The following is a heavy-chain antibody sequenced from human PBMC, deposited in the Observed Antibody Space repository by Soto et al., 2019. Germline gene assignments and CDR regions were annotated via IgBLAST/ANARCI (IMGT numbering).Heavy chain of an antibody. CDR1: GFSLSTSGVG. CDR2: IYWDDDK. V-gene: IGHV2-5*02. D-gene: IGHD3-10*01. Sequence: SGPTLVNPTQTLTLTCTFSGFSLSTSGVGVGWIRQPPGKALEWLALIYWDDDKRYSPSLKSRLTITKDTSKNQVVLTMTNMDPVDTATYYRAHLTALLWFGELLPMRDYYYYYMDVWGKGTTVTVSS. CDR3: AHLTALLWFGELLPMRDYYYYYMDV. J-gene: IGHJ6*03.